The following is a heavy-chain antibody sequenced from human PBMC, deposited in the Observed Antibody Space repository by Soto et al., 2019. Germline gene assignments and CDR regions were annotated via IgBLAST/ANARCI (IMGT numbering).Heavy chain of an antibody. Sequence: GGSLRLSCSASGFTFSSYAMHWVRQAPGKGLEWVAVMSFDGSNKYYADLVKGRFTISRDNSRNTLYLQMNSLRAEDTAVYYCARDAVPSYFDYWGQGTLVTVSS. CDR2: MSFDGSNK. J-gene: IGHJ4*02. CDR1: GFTFSSYA. CDR3: ARDAVPSYFDY. V-gene: IGHV3-30*04.